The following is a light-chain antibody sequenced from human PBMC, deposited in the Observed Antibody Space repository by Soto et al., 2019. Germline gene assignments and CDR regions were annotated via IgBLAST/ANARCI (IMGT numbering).Light chain of an antibody. V-gene: IGKV1-16*02. CDR3: QQYKSYPWT. Sequence: DIQMTQSPSSLSASVGDRVTITCRASQDINHYLAWFQQKPGRAPKSLLYTASSLQSGVPSKFSGSGYGTEFTLTSSSLQPEDFATYYCQQYKSYPWTFGQGTKVEI. CDR1: QDINHY. J-gene: IGKJ1*01. CDR2: TAS.